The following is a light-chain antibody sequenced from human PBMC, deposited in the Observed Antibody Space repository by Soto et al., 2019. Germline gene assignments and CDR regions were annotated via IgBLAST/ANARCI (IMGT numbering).Light chain of an antibody. CDR1: RNDVGGYDY. V-gene: IGLV2-14*03. CDR2: DVS. Sequence: QSALTQPASVSGSPGQSITISCTGTRNDVGGYDYVTWYQHHPGKAPKLMIYDVSNRPSGISDRFSASKSGNTASLTISGLQAEDEAHYYCSSYTSRATLVFGGGTKLTVL. CDR3: SSYTSRATLV. J-gene: IGLJ2*01.